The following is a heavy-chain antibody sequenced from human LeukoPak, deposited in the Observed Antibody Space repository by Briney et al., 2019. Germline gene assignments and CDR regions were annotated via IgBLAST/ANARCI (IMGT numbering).Heavy chain of an antibody. CDR3: AREVRYGDYVDY. Sequence: GRSLRLSCAASGFIFSTYAMHWVRQAPGKGLEWVAVISYDGSNKYYADSVKGRFTISRDNSKNTLYLQMNSLRAEDTAVYYCAREVRYGDYVDYWGQGTLVTVSS. CDR2: ISYDGSNK. D-gene: IGHD4-11*01. V-gene: IGHV3-30-3*01. CDR1: GFIFSTYA. J-gene: IGHJ4*02.